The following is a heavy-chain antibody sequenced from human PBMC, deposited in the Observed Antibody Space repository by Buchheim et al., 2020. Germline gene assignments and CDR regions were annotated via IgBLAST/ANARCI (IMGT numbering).Heavy chain of an antibody. Sequence: QVQLQQWGAGLLKPSETLSLTCAVYGGSFSGYYWSWIRQPPGKGLEWIGEINHSGSTNYNPSLKSRVHISVDTSKNQFSLKLSSVTAADTAVYYCARGSTPAALFQHWGQGTL. CDR2: INHSGST. CDR3: ARGSTPAALFQH. D-gene: IGHD2-15*01. V-gene: IGHV4-34*01. J-gene: IGHJ1*01. CDR1: GGSFSGYY.